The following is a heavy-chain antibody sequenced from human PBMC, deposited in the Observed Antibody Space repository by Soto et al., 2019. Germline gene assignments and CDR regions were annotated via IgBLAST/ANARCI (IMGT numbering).Heavy chain of an antibody. CDR2: ISYDGSNK. CDR1: GFTFSSYG. J-gene: IGHJ4*02. V-gene: IGHV3-30*18. CDR3: AKDMDPYYYDSSGYPGY. D-gene: IGHD3-22*01. Sequence: GGSLRLSCAASGFTFSSYGMHWVRQAPGKGLEWVAVISYDGSNKYYADSVKGRFTISRDNSENTLYLQMNSLRAEDTAVYYCAKDMDPYYYDSSGYPGYWGQGTLVTVSS.